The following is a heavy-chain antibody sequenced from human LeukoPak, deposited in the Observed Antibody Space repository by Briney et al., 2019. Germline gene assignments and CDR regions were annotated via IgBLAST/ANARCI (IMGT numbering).Heavy chain of an antibody. J-gene: IGHJ6*03. V-gene: IGHV4-61*02. CDR2: IYTSGST. CDR1: GGSISSGSYY. D-gene: IGHD3-22*01. Sequence: SQTLSLTCTVSGGSISSGSYYWSWIRQPAGKGLEWIGRIYTSGSTNYNPSLKSRVTISVDTSKNQFSLKLSSVTAADTAVYYCARDLLDYDSSGYYRSYYYYMDVWGKGTTVTVSS. CDR3: ARDLLDYDSSGYYRSYYYYMDV.